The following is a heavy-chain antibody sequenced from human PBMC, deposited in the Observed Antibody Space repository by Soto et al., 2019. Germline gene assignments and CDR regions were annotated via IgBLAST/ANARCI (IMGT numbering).Heavy chain of an antibody. Sequence: GGSLRLSCAASGFTFTTYWMHWVRQAPGKGLVWVSRIKFDESTTNYADSVKGRFIISRDNAKNTVFLQMNGLGAEDTAVYYCVRGGLWAYYMDVWGKGTTVTVSS. D-gene: IGHD2-21*01. CDR2: IKFDESTT. J-gene: IGHJ6*03. CDR3: VRGGLWAYYMDV. V-gene: IGHV3-74*01. CDR1: GFTFTTYW.